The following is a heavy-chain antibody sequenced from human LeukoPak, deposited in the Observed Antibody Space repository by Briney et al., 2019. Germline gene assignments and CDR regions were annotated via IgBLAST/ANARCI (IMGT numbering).Heavy chain of an antibody. Sequence: APVEVSCKASGGTFSSYAISWVRQAPGQGLEWMGRIIPIFGTANYAQKFQGRVTITADKSTSTAYMELSSLRSEDTAVYYCARPGLTRTFEDYMDVWGKGTTVTVSS. CDR3: ARPGLTRTFEDYMDV. CDR1: GGTFSSYA. V-gene: IGHV1-69*06. D-gene: IGHD4/OR15-4a*01. J-gene: IGHJ6*03. CDR2: IIPIFGTA.